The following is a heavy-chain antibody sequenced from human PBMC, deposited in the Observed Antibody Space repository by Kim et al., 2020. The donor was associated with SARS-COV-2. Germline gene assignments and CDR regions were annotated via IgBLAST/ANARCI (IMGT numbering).Heavy chain of an antibody. V-gene: IGHV3-11*04. D-gene: IGHD5-18*01. CDR3: ARDNPLTAWFDY. Sequence: YDADSVKGRLTISRDNAKNSLYLQMTSLRAEDTAVYYCARDNPLTAWFDYWGQGTLVTVSS. J-gene: IGHJ4*02.